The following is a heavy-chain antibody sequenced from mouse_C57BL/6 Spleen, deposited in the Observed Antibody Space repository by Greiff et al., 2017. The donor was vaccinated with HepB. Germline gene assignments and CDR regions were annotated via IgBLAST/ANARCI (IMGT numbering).Heavy chain of an antibody. CDR3: AREDYGNYGFSAMDY. Sequence: DVKLQESGPGLVKPSQSLSLTCSVTGYSITSGYYWNWIRQFPGNKLEWMGYISYDGSNNYNPSLKNRISITRDTSKNQFFLKLNSVTTEDTATYYCAREDYGNYGFSAMDYWGQGTSVTVSS. V-gene: IGHV3-6*01. D-gene: IGHD2-1*01. CDR2: ISYDGSN. J-gene: IGHJ4*01. CDR1: GYSITSGYY.